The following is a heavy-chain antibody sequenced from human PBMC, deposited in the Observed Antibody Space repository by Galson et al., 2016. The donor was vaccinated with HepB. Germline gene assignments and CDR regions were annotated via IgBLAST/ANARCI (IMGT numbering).Heavy chain of an antibody. CDR2: ISWNSVSI. J-gene: IGHJ4*02. CDR1: GFTFDDYA. D-gene: IGHD6-13*01. V-gene: IGHV3-9*01. Sequence: SLRLSCAASGFTFDDYAMHWVRQAPGKGLEWVSAISWNSVSIGYADSVKGRFTISRDNAKNSLYLQMNSLRAEDTALYYCAKDPHPSITSAGTGSSYFDYWGQGTLVTVSS. CDR3: AKDPHPSITSAGTGSSYFDY.